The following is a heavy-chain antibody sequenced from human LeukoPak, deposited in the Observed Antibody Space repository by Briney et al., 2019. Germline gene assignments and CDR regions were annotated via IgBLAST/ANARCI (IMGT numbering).Heavy chain of an antibody. D-gene: IGHD4-17*01. CDR3: ARSPTVTINYFDY. J-gene: IGHJ4*02. CDR2: ISSSSSTI. V-gene: IGHV3-48*01. CDR1: GFTFSSYS. Sequence: GGSLRLSCAASGFTFSSYSMNWVRQAPGKGLEWVSYISSSSSTIYYADSVKGRFTISRDNAKNSLYLQMNSLRAEDTAVYYCARSPTVTINYFDYWGQGTLVTVSS.